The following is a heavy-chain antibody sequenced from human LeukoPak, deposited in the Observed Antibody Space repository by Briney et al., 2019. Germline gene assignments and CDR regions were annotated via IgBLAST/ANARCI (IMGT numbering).Heavy chain of an antibody. CDR1: GFTFSSYS. CDR2: ISSSSSYI. D-gene: IGHD3-22*01. J-gene: IGHJ6*02. CDR3: ARDLRYYYDSSGYLGPYYYYGMDV. Sequence: GGSLRLSCAASGFTFSSYSMNWVRQAPGKGLEWVSSISSSSSYIYYADSVKGRFTISRDNAKNSLYLQMNSLRAEDTAVYYCARDLRYYYDSSGYLGPYYYYGMDVWGQGTTVTVSS. V-gene: IGHV3-21*01.